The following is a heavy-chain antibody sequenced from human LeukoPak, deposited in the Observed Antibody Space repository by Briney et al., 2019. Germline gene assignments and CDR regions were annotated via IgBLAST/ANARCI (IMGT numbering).Heavy chain of an antibody. CDR1: GFSFSSHG. D-gene: IGHD6-19*01. Sequence: GGTLRLSCAGSGFSFSSHGMNWVRQAPGKGLKWVSGISPSGDITYYTDSVRGRFTISRDNFKNTLSLQVNSLRAEDTAMYYCAKEGYSSGWYPFWGQGTLVTVSS. CDR2: ISPSGDIT. CDR3: AKEGYSSGWYPF. J-gene: IGHJ4*02. V-gene: IGHV3-23*01.